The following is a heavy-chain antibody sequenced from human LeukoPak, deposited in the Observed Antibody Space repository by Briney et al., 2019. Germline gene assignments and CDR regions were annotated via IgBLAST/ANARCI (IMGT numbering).Heavy chain of an antibody. CDR1: GFTFDDYA. J-gene: IGHJ4*02. D-gene: IGHD6-13*01. V-gene: IGHV3-9*01. CDR3: AKALAAAGLLYYFDY. Sequence: PGGSLRLSCAASGFTFDDYAMHWVRHAPGKGLEWVSGISWNSGSIGYADSVKGRFTISRDTAKNSLYLQMNSLRAEDTALYYCAKALAAAGLLYYFDYWGQGTLVTVSS. CDR2: ISWNSGSI.